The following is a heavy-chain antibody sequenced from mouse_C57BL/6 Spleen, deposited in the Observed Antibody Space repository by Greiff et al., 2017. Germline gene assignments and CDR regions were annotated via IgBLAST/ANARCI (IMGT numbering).Heavy chain of an antibody. Sequence: EVKLVESGPGLVKPSQSLSLTCSVTGYSITSGYYWNWIRQFPGNKLEWMGYISYDGSNNYNPSLKNRISITRDTSKNQFFLKLNSVTTEDTATYYCARDYYGGSYWAYWGQGTLVTVSA. CDR1: GYSITSGYY. CDR2: ISYDGSN. D-gene: IGHD1-1*01. CDR3: ARDYYGGSYWAY. J-gene: IGHJ3*01. V-gene: IGHV3-6*01.